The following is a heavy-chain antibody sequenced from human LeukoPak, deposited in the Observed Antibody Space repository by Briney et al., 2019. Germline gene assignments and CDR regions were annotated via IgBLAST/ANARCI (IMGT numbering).Heavy chain of an antibody. V-gene: IGHV3-30*03. CDR1: GFTFSSYG. J-gene: IGHJ4*02. CDR3: ARVSYYYDSSGPISY. Sequence: GGSLRLSCAASGFTFSSYGMHWVRQAPGKGLEWVAVIPYDGTNKYYADSVKGRFTISRDNSKNTLYLQMNSLRAEDTAVYYCARVSYYYDSSGPISYWGQGTLVTVSS. CDR2: IPYDGTNK. D-gene: IGHD3-22*01.